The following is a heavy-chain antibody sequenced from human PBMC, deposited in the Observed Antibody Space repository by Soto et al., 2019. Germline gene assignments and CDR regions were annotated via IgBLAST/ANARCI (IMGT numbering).Heavy chain of an antibody. V-gene: IGHV1-24*01. CDR3: STLPRRIGRTPAAIWCFDS. D-gene: IGHD2-2*01. CDR2: RDGEEGET. Sequence: APVQVSCKVSGHSLSVLSIHWVRQPPGKGLEWRGVRDGEEGETTHAQKPQARGSMTQYTSIDTAYMELSSLTSQDTAMYYCSTLPRRIGRTPAAIWCFDSWGQVTLVTVAS. J-gene: IGHJ4*02. CDR1: GHSLSVLS.